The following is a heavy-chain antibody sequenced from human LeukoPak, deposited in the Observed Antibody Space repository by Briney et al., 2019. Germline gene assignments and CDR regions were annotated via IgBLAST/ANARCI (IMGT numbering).Heavy chain of an antibody. D-gene: IGHD6-19*01. Sequence: SETLSLTCAVSGYSISSGYYWGWIRQPPGKGLEWIGSIYHSGSTYDNPSLKSRVTISVDTSKNQFSLKLSSVTAADTAVYYCARGRYSSGFWFDPWGQGTLVTVSS. CDR1: GYSISSGYY. J-gene: IGHJ5*02. CDR3: ARGRYSSGFWFDP. CDR2: IYHSGST. V-gene: IGHV4-38-2*01.